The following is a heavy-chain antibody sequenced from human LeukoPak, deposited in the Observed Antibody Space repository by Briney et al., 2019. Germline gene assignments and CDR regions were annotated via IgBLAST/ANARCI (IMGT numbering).Heavy chain of an antibody. Sequence: SETLSLTCTVSGGSISSSSYYWGWIRQPTGKGLEWIGSIYYSGSTYYNPSLKSRVTISVDTSKNQFSLKLSSVTAADTAVYYCARKVGATWAIDYWGQGTLVTVSS. CDR2: IYYSGST. V-gene: IGHV4-39*01. CDR1: GGSISSSSYY. D-gene: IGHD1-26*01. CDR3: ARKVGATWAIDY. J-gene: IGHJ4*02.